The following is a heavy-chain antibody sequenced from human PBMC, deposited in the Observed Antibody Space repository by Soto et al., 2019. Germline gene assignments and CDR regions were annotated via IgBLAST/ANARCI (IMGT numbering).Heavy chain of an antibody. J-gene: IGHJ5*02. CDR2: MNPNSGNT. V-gene: IGHV1-8*01. CDR1: GYTFTSYD. CDR3: ARVRGIAARASQNYNWFDP. D-gene: IGHD6-6*01. Sequence: GASVKVSCKASGYTFTSYDINWVRQATGQGLEWMGWMNPNSGNTGYAQKFQGRVTMTRNTSISTAYMELSSLRSEDTAVYYCARVRGIAARASQNYNWFDPWGQGILVTVSS.